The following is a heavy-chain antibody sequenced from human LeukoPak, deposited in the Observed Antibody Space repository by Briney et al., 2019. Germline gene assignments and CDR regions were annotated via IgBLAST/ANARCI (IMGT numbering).Heavy chain of an antibody. Sequence: GGSLRLSCAASGFTVSTNYMNWVRQAPGKGLEWVSVIYAGGSTYYTDSVKGRFTISRDNSKNTLYLQMNSLRAEDTAVYYCASPSVTAALAYPDYWGQGTLVTVSS. J-gene: IGHJ4*02. D-gene: IGHD4-11*01. V-gene: IGHV3-53*05. CDR3: ASPSVTAALAYPDY. CDR2: IYAGGST. CDR1: GFTVSTNY.